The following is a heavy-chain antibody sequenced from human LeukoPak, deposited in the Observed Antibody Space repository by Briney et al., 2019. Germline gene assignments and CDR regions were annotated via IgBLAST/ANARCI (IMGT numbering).Heavy chain of an antibody. D-gene: IGHD3-16*01. Sequence: GGSLRLSCAASGFTLRSYTMNWVRQAPGKGLEWVSSIGISSNKIYYADSVKGRFIISRDNSKNTLYLQMNSLRAEDTAVYYCARDPLTFGNYGMDVWGQGTTVTVSS. J-gene: IGHJ6*02. CDR3: ARDPLTFGNYGMDV. CDR2: IGISSNKI. CDR1: GFTLRSYT. V-gene: IGHV3-21*01.